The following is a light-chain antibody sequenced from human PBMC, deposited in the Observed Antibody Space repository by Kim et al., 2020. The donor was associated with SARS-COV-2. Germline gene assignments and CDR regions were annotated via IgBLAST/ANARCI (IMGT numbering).Light chain of an antibody. CDR3: QQDYNLYT. Sequence: PGERVTLSCRASQSVSISYLTWYQQNPGQAPRLLIFGASTRATGIPARFSGSGSGTDFTLTISSLQPEDFAVYYCQQDYNLYTFGQGTKLEIK. V-gene: IGKV3D-7*01. CDR2: GAS. CDR1: QSVSISY. J-gene: IGKJ2*01.